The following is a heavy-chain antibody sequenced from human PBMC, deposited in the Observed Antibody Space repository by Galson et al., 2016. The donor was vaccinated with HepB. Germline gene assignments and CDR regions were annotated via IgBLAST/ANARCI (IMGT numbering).Heavy chain of an antibody. D-gene: IGHD5-12*01. Sequence: SLRLSCAASGFAFSSYAMSWVRQAPGKELEWVSAISDSGRTTYYTDSVKGRFTISRDNSRNTLHLQMNSLTAEDTAIYYCANLRGGYSGPRYYDYYNGMDVWGQGTTVTVSS. CDR2: ISDSGRTT. CDR1: GFAFSSYA. CDR3: ANLRGGYSGPRYYDYYNGMDV. J-gene: IGHJ6*02. V-gene: IGHV3-23*01.